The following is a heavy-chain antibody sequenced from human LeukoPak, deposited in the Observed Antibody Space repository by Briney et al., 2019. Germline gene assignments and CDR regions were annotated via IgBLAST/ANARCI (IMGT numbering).Heavy chain of an antibody. CDR3: ARAWASDYFDA. D-gene: IGHD6-19*01. Sequence: SSETLSLTCTVSGGSINDYYWTWIRQPPGKGLEWIANVYYSGTTNYNPSLKSRVTMSVDTSKNKFSLKLSSVTAADTAVYYCARAWASDYFDAWGQGTQVTVSS. V-gene: IGHV4-59*01. J-gene: IGHJ4*02. CDR2: VYYSGTT. CDR1: GGSINDYY.